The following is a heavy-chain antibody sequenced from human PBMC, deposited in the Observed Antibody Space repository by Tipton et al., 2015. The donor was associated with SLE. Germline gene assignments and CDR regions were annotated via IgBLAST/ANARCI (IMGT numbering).Heavy chain of an antibody. D-gene: IGHD6-19*01. J-gene: IGHJ4*02. CDR2: INHSGTT. V-gene: IGHV4-34*01. Sequence: TLSLTCAVYDGSFSGYCWSWIRQPPGKGLEWIGEINHSGTTNYDPSLKSRVTISVDTSKNRFSLKLSSVTAADTAVYYCARDPFRGLAVAASAYWGQGTLVTVSS. CDR1: DGSFSGYC. CDR3: ARDPFRGLAVAASAY.